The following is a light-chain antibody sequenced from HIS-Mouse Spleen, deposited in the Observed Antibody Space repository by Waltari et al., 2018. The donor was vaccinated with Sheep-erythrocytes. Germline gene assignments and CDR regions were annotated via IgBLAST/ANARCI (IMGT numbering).Light chain of an antibody. CDR2: EVS. J-gene: IGLJ3*02. V-gene: IGLV2-8*01. CDR1: SSDVGGYNY. CDR3: SSYAGSNNWV. Sequence: QSALTQPPSASGSPGQSVTISCTGTSSDVGGYNYVSWYQQHPGKAPKLMIYEVSKRPSRVPDRFSGSKSGNTASLTVSGLQAEDEADYYCSSYAGSNNWVFVGGTKLTVL.